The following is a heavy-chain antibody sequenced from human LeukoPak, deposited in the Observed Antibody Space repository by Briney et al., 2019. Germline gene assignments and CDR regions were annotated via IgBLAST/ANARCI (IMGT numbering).Heavy chain of an antibody. Sequence: SVKVSCKASGGTFSSYAISWVRQAPGQGLEWMGGIIPIFGTANYAQKFQGRVTITADESTGTAYMELSSLRSEDTAVYYCARDFQYYYDSSGYPLDYWGQGTLVTVSS. V-gene: IGHV1-69*13. D-gene: IGHD3-22*01. J-gene: IGHJ4*02. CDR2: IIPIFGTA. CDR3: ARDFQYYYDSSGYPLDY. CDR1: GGTFSSYA.